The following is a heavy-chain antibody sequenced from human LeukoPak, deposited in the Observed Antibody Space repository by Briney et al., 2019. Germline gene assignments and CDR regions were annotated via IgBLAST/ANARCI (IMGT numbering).Heavy chain of an antibody. CDR1: GLTLDDYG. Sequence: GGPLRLSCPPSGLTLDDYGRSWVRQAPGKGLDWFSGINWNGGSTGYADSLKGRFTISRDNANNSLYLQMNSLRVEDTALYYCARGSYYDTSGHYAFWGQGTLVTVSS. D-gene: IGHD3-22*01. CDR3: ARGSYYDTSGHYAF. CDR2: INWNGGST. J-gene: IGHJ4*02. V-gene: IGHV3-20*04.